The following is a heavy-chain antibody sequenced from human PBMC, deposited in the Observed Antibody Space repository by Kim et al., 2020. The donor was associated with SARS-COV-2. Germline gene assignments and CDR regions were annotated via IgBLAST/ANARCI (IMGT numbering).Heavy chain of an antibody. Sequence: GGSLRLSCAASGFTFSSYAMNWVRQAPGKGLEWVAVISYDGSNKYYADSVKGRFTISRDNSKNTLYLQMNSLRAEDTAVYYCARDQGWDCYFDYWGQGTLVTVSS. D-gene: IGHD6-19*01. CDR2: ISYDGSNK. J-gene: IGHJ4*02. CDR1: GFTFSSYA. CDR3: ARDQGWDCYFDY. V-gene: IGHV3-30-3*01.